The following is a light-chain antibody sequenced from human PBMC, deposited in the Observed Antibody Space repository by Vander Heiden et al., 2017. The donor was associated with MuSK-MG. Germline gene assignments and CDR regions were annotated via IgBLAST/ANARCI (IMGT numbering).Light chain of an antibody. CDR3: NSRDNRGHHPVV. Sequence: SSALTQDPAVSVALGQTVRITCQGDSLRNYYASWYQQKPGQAPVVLINGNKRRPSGSTDRFSGSHSGDTAALTITGAQAEEEADDYCNSRDNRGHHPVVFGGGTKLTVL. CDR2: GNK. V-gene: IGLV3-19*01. J-gene: IGLJ2*01. CDR1: SLRNYY.